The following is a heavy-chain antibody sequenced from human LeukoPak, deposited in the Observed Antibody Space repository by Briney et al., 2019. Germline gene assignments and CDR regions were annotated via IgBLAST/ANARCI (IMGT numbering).Heavy chain of an antibody. V-gene: IGHV4-4*07. CDR3: ARAPTGTGGWNWFDP. CDR2: IYTSGTT. Sequence: KPSETLSLTCTVSGGPISSYYRSWIRQPAGKGLELIGRIYTSGTTNYNPSLKSRVTMSVDTSKNQFSLKLSSVTAADTAVYYCARAPTGTGGWNWFDPWGQGTLVTVSS. D-gene: IGHD1-1*01. CDR1: GGPISSYY. J-gene: IGHJ5*02.